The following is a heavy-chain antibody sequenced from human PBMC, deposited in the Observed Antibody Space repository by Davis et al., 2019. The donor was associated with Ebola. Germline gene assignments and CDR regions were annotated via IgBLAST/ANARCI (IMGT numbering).Heavy chain of an antibody. CDR3: ARDPPAYGSGNFKLDL. CDR1: GGSINNHY. D-gene: IGHD3-10*01. Sequence: PSETLSLTCTVSGGSINNHYWSWIRQPPGKGLEWIGNIYYSGIPDYNPSLRSRVTISVDTSKNRFSLKLTSLTAADTAVYYCARDPPAYGSGNFKLDLWGQGALITVSS. CDR2: IYYSGIP. V-gene: IGHV4-59*11. J-gene: IGHJ5*02.